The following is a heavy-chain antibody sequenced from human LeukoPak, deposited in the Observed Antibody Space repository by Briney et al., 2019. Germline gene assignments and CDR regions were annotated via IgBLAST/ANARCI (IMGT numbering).Heavy chain of an antibody. CDR3: TQGGELMNY. CDR2: IYTSGST. CDR1: GGSVSSGNYY. V-gene: IGHV4-61*02. J-gene: IGHJ4*02. D-gene: IGHD1-26*01. Sequence: SQTLSLTCTVSGGSVSSGNYYWTWIRQPAGKGLEWIGRIYTSGSTNYNPSLKSRVTISIDASKNQFSLRLNSVTAADTAVYYCTQGGELMNYWGQGTLVTVPS.